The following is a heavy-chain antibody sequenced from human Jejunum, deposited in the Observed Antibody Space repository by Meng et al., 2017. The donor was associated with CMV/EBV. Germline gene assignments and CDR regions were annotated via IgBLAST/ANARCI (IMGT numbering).Heavy chain of an antibody. Sequence: CKASGYDFIGYDINWVRQASGQGLEWMGWMNPIRGNKVYAQKFRDRVTMTRDTTINTAYLEVSSLTSEDTAVYYCARGLRIVGTALAFWGQGSLVTVSS. V-gene: IGHV1-8*01. D-gene: IGHD1-26*01. CDR1: GYDFIGYD. CDR3: ARGLRIVGTALAF. J-gene: IGHJ4*02. CDR2: MNPIRGNK.